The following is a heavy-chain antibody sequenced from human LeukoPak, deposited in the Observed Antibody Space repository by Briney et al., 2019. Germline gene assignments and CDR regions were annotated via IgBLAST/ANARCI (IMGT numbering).Heavy chain of an antibody. CDR3: AKYSGSYYYPPNWDS. Sequence: GGSLRLSCAASGFTFSSYAMSWVRQAPGKGLEWVSAISGSGGSTYYADSVKGRFTLSRDYPKNTLYLQMNSLRAEDTAVYFCAKYSGSYYYPPNWDSWGQGTLVTVSS. V-gene: IGHV3-23*01. CDR1: GFTFSSYA. CDR2: ISGSGGST. D-gene: IGHD1-26*01. J-gene: IGHJ4*02.